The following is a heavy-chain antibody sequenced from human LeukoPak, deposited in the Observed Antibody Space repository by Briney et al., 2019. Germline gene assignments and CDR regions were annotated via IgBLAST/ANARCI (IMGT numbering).Heavy chain of an antibody. CDR3: ARASATRDYGDPEFDY. V-gene: IGHV1-69*04. J-gene: IGHJ4*02. D-gene: IGHD4-17*01. CDR2: IIPILGIA. CDR1: GGTFSSYA. Sequence: SEKVSCKASGGTFSSYAISWVRQAPGQGLEWMGRIIPILGIANYAQKFQGRVTITADKSTSTAYMELSSLRSEDTAVYYCARASATRDYGDPEFDYWGQGTLVTVSS.